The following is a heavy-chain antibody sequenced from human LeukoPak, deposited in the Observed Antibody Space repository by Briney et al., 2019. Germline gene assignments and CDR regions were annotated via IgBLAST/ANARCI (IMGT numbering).Heavy chain of an antibody. J-gene: IGHJ5*02. V-gene: IGHV4-39*01. CDR1: GGSISSSSYY. D-gene: IGHD3-22*01. CDR2: IYYSGST. CDR3: ARQDSSGTGWFDP. Sequence: SETLSLTCTVSGGSISSSSYYWGWIRQPPGKGLEWIGSIYYSGSTYYNPSLKSRVTISVDTSKNQFSLKLSSVTAADTAVYYCARQDSSGTGWFDPWGQGTLVTVSS.